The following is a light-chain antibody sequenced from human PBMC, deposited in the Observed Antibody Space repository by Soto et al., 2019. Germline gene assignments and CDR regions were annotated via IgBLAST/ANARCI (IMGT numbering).Light chain of an antibody. CDR1: QSISSNY. V-gene: IGKV3-20*01. CDR2: GAS. CDR3: QQYVSWT. J-gene: IGKJ1*01. Sequence: EIVLTQSPGTLSVSPGERATLSCRASQSISSNYLAWYQQKPGQAPSLLIYGASSRATGIPDRFSGSGSGTDFTLTISRLEPEDCAIYYCQQYVSWTFGQGTKVEI.